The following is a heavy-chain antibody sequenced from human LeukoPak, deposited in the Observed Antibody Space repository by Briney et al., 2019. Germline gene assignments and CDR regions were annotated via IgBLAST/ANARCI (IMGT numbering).Heavy chain of an antibody. CDR2: INPNGGGT. D-gene: IGHD2-15*01. Sequence: ASVKVSCKASGYTFTGYYMHCVRQAPGQGLEWMGWINPNGGGTNYAQKFQGRVSMTRDTSISTAYMELSRLRSDDTAVYYCARGSCSGGSCYSVPDYWGQGTLVTVSS. CDR3: ARGSCSGGSCYSVPDY. CDR1: GYTFTGYY. J-gene: IGHJ4*02. V-gene: IGHV1-2*02.